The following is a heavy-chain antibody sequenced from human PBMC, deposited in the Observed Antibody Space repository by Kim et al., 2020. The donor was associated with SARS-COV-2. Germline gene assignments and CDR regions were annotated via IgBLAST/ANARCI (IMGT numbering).Heavy chain of an antibody. CDR2: ISGYSGHT. V-gene: IGHV1-18*01. Sequence: ASVKVSCKTSGYNFISYGISWVRQAPGQGLEWMGWISGYSGHTSYAQKFQGRVTLTADSSTTTVYMDLTDLTSDDTAIYFCARDFGSSSTKYFDHWGQG. CDR3: ARDFGSSSTKYFDH. J-gene: IGHJ4*02. D-gene: IGHD6-6*01. CDR1: GYNFISYG.